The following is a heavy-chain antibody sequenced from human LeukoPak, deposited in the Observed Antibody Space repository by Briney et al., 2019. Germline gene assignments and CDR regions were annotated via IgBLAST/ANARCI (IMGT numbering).Heavy chain of an antibody. CDR2: ISYDGGNK. D-gene: IGHD6-13*01. CDR3: AKESIAASGYFDY. Sequence: GGSLRLSCAASGFTFSTYWMHWVRQAPGKGLGWVAVISYDGGNKYYVDSVKGRFTISRDNSKNTLYLQMNSLRAEDTAVYYCAKESIAASGYFDYWGQGTLVTVSS. CDR1: GFTFSTYW. J-gene: IGHJ4*02. V-gene: IGHV3-30*18.